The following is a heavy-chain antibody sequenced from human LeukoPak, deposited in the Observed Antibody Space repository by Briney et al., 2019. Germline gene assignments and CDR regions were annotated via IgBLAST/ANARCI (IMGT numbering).Heavy chain of an antibody. V-gene: IGHV3-30-3*01. Sequence: GRSLRLSCAASGFTFSSYAMHWVRQAPGKGLEWVAVISYDGSNKYYADSVKGRFTISRDNSKNTLYLQMNSLRAEDTAVYYCARDAFSFREVATITLLFDYWGQGTLVTVSS. CDR1: GFTFSSYA. CDR2: ISYDGSNK. J-gene: IGHJ4*02. CDR3: ARDAFSFREVATITLLFDY. D-gene: IGHD5-12*01.